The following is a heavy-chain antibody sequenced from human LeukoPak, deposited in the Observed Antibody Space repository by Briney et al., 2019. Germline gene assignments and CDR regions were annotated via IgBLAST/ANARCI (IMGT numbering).Heavy chain of an antibody. CDR3: ARRRYYDYTGFFDY. J-gene: IGHJ4*02. D-gene: IGHD3-22*01. CDR1: GDSVSSNTAG. V-gene: IGHV6-1*01. CDR2: TSYRSSRWFN. Sequence: SQTLSLTCAISGDSVSSNTAGWNWIRQSPSRGLEWLGRTSYRSSRWFNDYAMSVKNRITISSDTSKNQFSLHLSSVTPEDTAVYYCARRRYYDYTGFFDYWGQGTLVTVSS.